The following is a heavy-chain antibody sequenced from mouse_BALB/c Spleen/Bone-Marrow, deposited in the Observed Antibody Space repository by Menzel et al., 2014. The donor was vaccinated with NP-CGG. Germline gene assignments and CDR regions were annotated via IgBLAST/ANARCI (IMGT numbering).Heavy chain of an antibody. CDR1: GFSLTHYG. Sequence: VQLVESGPGLVAPSQSLSIPCTVSGFSLTHYGVHWVRQPPGKGLEWLGVIWAGGSTNYISAFMSRLSISKDNSKSQVFLKIHSLQTDDTAMYFCARVGDSDYAMDYWGQGTSVTVSS. CDR2: IWAGGST. J-gene: IGHJ4*01. V-gene: IGHV2-9*02. CDR3: ARVGDSDYAMDY. D-gene: IGHD2-13*01.